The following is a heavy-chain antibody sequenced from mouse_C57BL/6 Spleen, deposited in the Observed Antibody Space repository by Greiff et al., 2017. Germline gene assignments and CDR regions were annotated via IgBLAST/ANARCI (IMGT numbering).Heavy chain of an antibody. CDR3: ARDWFAY. V-gene: IGHV1-54*01. CDR2: INPGSGGT. J-gene: IGHJ3*01. Sequence: VQLQQSGAELVRPGTSVKVSCKASGYAFTNYLIEWVKQRPGQGLEWIGVINPGSGGTNYNEKFKGKATLTADKSSRTAYMQLSSLTSEDSAVYFCARDWFAYWGQGTLVTVSA. CDR1: GYAFTNYL.